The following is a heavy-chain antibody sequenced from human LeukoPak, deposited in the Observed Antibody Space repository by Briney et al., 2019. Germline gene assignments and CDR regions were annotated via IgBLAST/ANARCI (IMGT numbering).Heavy chain of an antibody. CDR3: AKDCRGRWELLGY. V-gene: IGHV3-30*18. CDR2: ISYDGSNK. CDR1: GFTFSSYG. J-gene: IGHJ4*02. D-gene: IGHD1-26*01. Sequence: GGSLRLSCAASGFTFSSYGMHWVRQAPGKGLEWVAVISYDGSNKYYADSVKGRFTISRDNSKNTLYLQMNSLRAEDTAVYYCAKDCRGRWELLGYWGQGTLVTVSS.